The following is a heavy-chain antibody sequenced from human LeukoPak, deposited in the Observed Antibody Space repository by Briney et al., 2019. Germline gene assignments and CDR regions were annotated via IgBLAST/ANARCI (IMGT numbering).Heavy chain of an antibody. V-gene: IGHV3-20*01. CDR2: INWNGGST. D-gene: IGHD6-19*01. J-gene: IGHJ4*02. CDR1: GFTFDDYG. Sequence: PGGSLRLSCAASGFTFDDYGMSWVRQAPGKGLEWVSGINWNGGSTGYADSVKGRFTISGDNAKNSLYLQMNSLRAEDTALYHCARDLSGLAVAGTGDYWGQGTLVTVSS. CDR3: ARDLSGLAVAGTGDY.